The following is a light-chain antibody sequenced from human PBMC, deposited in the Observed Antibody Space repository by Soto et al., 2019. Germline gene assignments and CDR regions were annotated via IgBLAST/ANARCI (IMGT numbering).Light chain of an antibody. CDR3: AAWDDRLRAVV. Sequence: QSVLTQSPSASVTPGQRVTISCSGSRSNLGRNLVNLYQQLPGTAPPLLIWRNHQRPSGVPDRFSGSKSGTSASLAIGGPQAEHGGDYYCAAWDDRLRAVVFGGGTKLTVL. V-gene: IGLV1-44*01. J-gene: IGLJ2*01. CDR1: RSNLGRNL. CDR2: RNH.